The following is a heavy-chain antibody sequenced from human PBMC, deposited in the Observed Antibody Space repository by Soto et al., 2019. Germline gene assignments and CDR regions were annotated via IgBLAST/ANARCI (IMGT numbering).Heavy chain of an antibody. J-gene: IGHJ4*02. CDR1: GFTFSSYG. CDR2: ITYDGSNK. D-gene: IGHD4-17*01. CDR3: AKDRSGYGDYDSVDY. V-gene: IGHV3-30*18. Sequence: QVQLVESGGGVVQPGRSLRLSCAASGFTFSSYGMHWVRQAPGKGLEWVAVITYDGSNKYYADSVKGRFTISRDNSKNTLYLQMNSLRAEDTAVYYCAKDRSGYGDYDSVDYLGQGTLVSVSS.